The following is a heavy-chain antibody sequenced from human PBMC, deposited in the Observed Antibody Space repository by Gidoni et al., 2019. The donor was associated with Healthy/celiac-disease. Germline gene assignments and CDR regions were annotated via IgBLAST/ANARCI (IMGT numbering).Heavy chain of an antibody. CDR1: GGSFRGYY. Sequence: QVQLQQWGAGLLKPSETLSLTCAVYGGSFRGYYWSWIRQPPGKGLEWIGESNHSGSTNYNPSLKSRVTISVDTAKNQFSLKLSSVTAADTAVYYCARGKTGYSYGYPYYYYMDVWGKGTTVTVSS. D-gene: IGHD5-18*01. CDR2: SNHSGST. V-gene: IGHV4-34*01. CDR3: ARGKTGYSYGYPYYYYMDV. J-gene: IGHJ6*03.